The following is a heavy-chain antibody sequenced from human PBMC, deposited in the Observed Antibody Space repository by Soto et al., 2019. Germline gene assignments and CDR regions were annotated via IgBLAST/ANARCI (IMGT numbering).Heavy chain of an antibody. CDR1: GGSISSSSYY. CDR2: IYHSGST. D-gene: IGHD6-13*01. CDR3: ARGERQQQRDT. V-gene: IGHV4-61*05. Sequence: PSETLSLTCTVSGGSISSSSYYWSWIRQPPGKGLEWIGEIYHSGSTNYNPSLKSRVILSVDKSKNQFFLKVNSVTAADTAVYYCARGERQQQRDTWGRGILVTVSS. J-gene: IGHJ5*02.